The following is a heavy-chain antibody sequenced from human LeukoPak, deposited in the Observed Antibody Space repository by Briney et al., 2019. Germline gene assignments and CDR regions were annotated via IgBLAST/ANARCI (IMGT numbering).Heavy chain of an antibody. CDR1: GFTFSSYA. Sequence: PGGSLRLSCAASGFTFSSYAMDWVRQAPGKGLECVSSISGNGGSTYYADSIKGRFTISRDNSKNTLYLQMNSLRAEDTAVYYCAKDRVVGATLPKYFDHWGQGTLVTVSS. D-gene: IGHD1-26*01. CDR3: AKDRVVGATLPKYFDH. CDR2: ISGNGGST. J-gene: IGHJ4*02. V-gene: IGHV3-23*01.